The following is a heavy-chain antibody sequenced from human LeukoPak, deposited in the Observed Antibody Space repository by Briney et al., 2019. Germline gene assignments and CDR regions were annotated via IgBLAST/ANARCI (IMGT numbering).Heavy chain of an antibody. CDR1: GFTFSSYW. CDR3: TTGRGVTRIDY. V-gene: IGHV3-74*01. Sequence: GGSLRLSCAASGFTFSSYWMHWVRQPPGKGLVWVSRINSDGSSTSYADSVKGRFTISRDNDKNTLYLQMNSLRAEDTAVYFCTTGRGVTRIDYWGQGTLVTVSS. CDR2: INSDGSST. D-gene: IGHD5-18*01. J-gene: IGHJ4*02.